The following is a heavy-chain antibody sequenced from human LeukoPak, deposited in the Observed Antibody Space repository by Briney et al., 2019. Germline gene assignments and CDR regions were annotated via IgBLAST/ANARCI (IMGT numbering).Heavy chain of an antibody. CDR2: IIPIFGTA. CDR3: AISGSSSSSTPRYYYMDV. V-gene: IGHV1-69*05. D-gene: IGHD6-6*01. CDR1: GGTFSSYA. J-gene: IGHJ6*03. Sequence: ASVKVSCKASGGTFSSYAISWVRQAPGQGLEWMGGIIPIFGTANYAQKFQGRVTITTDESTSTAYMELSSLRSEDTAVYYCAISGSSSSSTPRYYYMDVWGKGTTVTVSS.